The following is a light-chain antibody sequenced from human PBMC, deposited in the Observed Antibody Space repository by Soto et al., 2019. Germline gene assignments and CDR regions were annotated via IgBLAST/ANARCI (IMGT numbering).Light chain of an antibody. Sequence: QSVLTQSPSVSAVQGQKVTISCSGSSSNIGNNYVSWYQQLPGTAPKLLIYDNNKRPSGIPDRFSGSKSGTSGTLDITGLQTGDEADYYCATWDASLPGEVFGGGTKLTVL. J-gene: IGLJ2*01. CDR2: DNN. CDR3: ATWDASLPGEV. V-gene: IGLV1-51*01. CDR1: SSNIGNNY.